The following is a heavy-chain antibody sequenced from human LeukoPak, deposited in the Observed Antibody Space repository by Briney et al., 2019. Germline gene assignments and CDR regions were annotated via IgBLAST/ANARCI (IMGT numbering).Heavy chain of an antibody. J-gene: IGHJ5*02. CDR2: INPNSGGT. D-gene: IGHD6-13*01. CDR3: ARDVGITVADSFDP. V-gene: IGHV1-2*02. Sequence: ASVKVSCKASGYTFTGYYMHWVRQAPGQGLEWMGWINPNSGGTNYAQKFQGRVTMATDTSTSTVYMEVRGLRSDDTAMYYCARDVGITVADSFDPWGQGTLVTVSS. CDR1: GYTFTGYY.